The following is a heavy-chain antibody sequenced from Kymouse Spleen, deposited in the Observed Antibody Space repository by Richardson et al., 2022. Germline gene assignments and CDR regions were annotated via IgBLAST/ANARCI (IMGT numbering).Heavy chain of an antibody. CDR2: IGTAGDT. CDR3: ARDLITGTAPDL. J-gene: IGHJ2*01. D-gene: IGHD1-7*01. V-gene: IGHV3-13*01. CDR1: GFTFSSYD. Sequence: EVQLVESGGGLVQPGGSLRLSCAASGFTFSSYDMHWVRQATGKGLEWVSAIGTAGDTYYPGSVKGRFTISRENAKNSLYLQMNSLRAGDTAVYYCARDLITGTAPDLWGRGTLVTVSS.